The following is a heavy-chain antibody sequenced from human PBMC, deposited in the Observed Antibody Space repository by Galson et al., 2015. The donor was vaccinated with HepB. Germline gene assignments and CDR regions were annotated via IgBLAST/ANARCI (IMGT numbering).Heavy chain of an antibody. CDR1: GFTFNTYA. CDR3: AKSYGGSYYGSALDI. Sequence: SLRLSCAASGFTFNTYAMSWVRQAPGKGLEWVSAITDSGGFTYYADSVKGRFTISRDNSKNTLYLQMNSLRAEDTAVYYCAKSYGGSYYGSALDIWGQGTMVTVSS. V-gene: IGHV3-23*01. J-gene: IGHJ3*02. CDR2: ITDSGGFT. D-gene: IGHD1-26*01.